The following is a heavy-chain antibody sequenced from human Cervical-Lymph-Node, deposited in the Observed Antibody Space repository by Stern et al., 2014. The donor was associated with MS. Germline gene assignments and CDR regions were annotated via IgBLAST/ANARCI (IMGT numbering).Heavy chain of an antibody. CDR3: ARTYGDYRVDA. CDR2: INYRGIS. CDR1: GGSISNMNYY. J-gene: IGHJ5*02. D-gene: IGHD4-17*01. V-gene: IGHV4-39*01. Sequence: QLQLQESGPGLVKPSETLSLTCSVSGGSISNMNYYWAWIRQSPRKGLEWIVSINYRGISYKSPSLKSRVITSVDTSKNQFSLRLNSVTAADTAVYYCARTYGDYRVDAWGQGTLVTVSS.